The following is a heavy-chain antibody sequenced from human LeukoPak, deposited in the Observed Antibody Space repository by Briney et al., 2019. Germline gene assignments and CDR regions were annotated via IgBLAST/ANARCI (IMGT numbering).Heavy chain of an antibody. V-gene: IGHV4-39*01. D-gene: IGHD6-13*01. CDR3: ARRSVAVGDSIDY. Sequence: PSETLSLTRTVSGGSISSSSYYWGWIRQPPGKGLEWIGEINHSGSTNYNPSLKSRVTISVDTSKNQFSLKLSSVTAADTAVYYCARRSVAVGDSIDYWGQGTLVTVSS. J-gene: IGHJ4*02. CDR1: GGSISSSSYY. CDR2: INHSGST.